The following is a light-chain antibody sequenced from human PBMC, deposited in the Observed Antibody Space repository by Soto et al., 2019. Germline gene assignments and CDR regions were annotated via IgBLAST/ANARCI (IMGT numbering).Light chain of an antibody. J-gene: IGKJ1*01. Sequence: DIPRTQSPSSLSASVGDRVTITCRASQSSSWLAWYQHKPGKAPKLLIYKASSLESGVPSRFSGSGSGTEFTLTISTLQPEDFASYYCLQYNSHSWTFGQETKVEMK. CDR3: LQYNSHSWT. V-gene: IGKV1-5*03. CDR2: KAS. CDR1: QSSSW.